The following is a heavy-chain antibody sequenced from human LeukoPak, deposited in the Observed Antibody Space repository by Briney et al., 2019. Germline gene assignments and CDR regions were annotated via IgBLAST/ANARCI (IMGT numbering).Heavy chain of an antibody. J-gene: IGHJ6*02. Sequence: ASVKVSCKASGYTFTNYGISWVRQTPGQGLEWTGWISAYNGDTNYAQRLQGRVAMTTDTSTSTAYMELRSLRSDDTAVYYCARDHSSSWYPHYYYAMDVWGQGTTVTVSS. D-gene: IGHD6-13*01. CDR1: GYTFTNYG. V-gene: IGHV1-18*01. CDR3: ARDHSSSWYPHYYYAMDV. CDR2: ISAYNGDT.